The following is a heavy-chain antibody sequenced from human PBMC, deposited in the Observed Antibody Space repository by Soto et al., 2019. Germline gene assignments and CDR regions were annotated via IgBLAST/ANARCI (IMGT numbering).Heavy chain of an antibody. CDR2: ISPSSGST. Sequence: QVQLVQSGAEVEKPGASVRVSCKASGYTFTSYYIHWVRQAPGQGPEWMGMISPSSGSTDNAQKFQGRVTMTRDTSTSTVYMELSSLRSEDTAVYFCTGSIITTAGRDAFDLWGQGTVVTVSS. CDR3: TGSIITTAGRDAFDL. V-gene: IGHV1-46*03. CDR1: GYTFTSYY. D-gene: IGHD6-13*01. J-gene: IGHJ3*01.